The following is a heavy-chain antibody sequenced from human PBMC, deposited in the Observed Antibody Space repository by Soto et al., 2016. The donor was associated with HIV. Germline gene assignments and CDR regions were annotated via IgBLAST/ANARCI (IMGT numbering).Heavy chain of an antibody. Sequence: QVQLVQSGAEVKRPGSSVKVSCKASGGTFSTFSINWVRQAPGQGLEWMGAIIPIFGTPNYAPKFQGRVTLTADDSTSTAYMELSSLRSDDTAIYYCATEKSDYYRAFFDYWGQGTLVTVSS. CDR1: GGTFSTFS. CDR2: IIPIFGTP. CDR3: ATEKSDYYRAFFDY. V-gene: IGHV1-69*01. J-gene: IGHJ4*02. D-gene: IGHD4-17*01.